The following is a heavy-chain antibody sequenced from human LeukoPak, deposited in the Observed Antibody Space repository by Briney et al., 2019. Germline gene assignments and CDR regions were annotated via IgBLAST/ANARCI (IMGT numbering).Heavy chain of an antibody. Sequence: ASVNLSCKASGYTFTYYGVIWVRQAPGQGLEWMGWISPHRGDTECSQNVQGRVTLTADTSTSTAYLELRNLRSDDTAMYYCARGYADVLTGQNWFDPWGQGTLVTVSS. V-gene: IGHV1-18*01. D-gene: IGHD3-9*01. CDR1: GYTFTYYG. CDR3: ARGYADVLTGQNWFDP. J-gene: IGHJ5*02. CDR2: ISPHRGDT.